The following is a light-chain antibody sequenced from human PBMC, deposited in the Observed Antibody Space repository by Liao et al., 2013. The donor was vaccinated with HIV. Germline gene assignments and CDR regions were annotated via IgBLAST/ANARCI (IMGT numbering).Light chain of an antibody. CDR1: NIGSKS. Sequence: SYELTQPPSVSVAPGKTANITCGGNNIGSKSVHWYQQKPGQAPVLVIYYDSDRPSGIPERFSGSNSGNTATLTINRVEAGDEADYYCQVWDSSSDHWVFGGGTKLTVL. CDR3: QVWDSSSDHWV. CDR2: YDS. V-gene: IGLV3-21*01. J-gene: IGLJ3*02.